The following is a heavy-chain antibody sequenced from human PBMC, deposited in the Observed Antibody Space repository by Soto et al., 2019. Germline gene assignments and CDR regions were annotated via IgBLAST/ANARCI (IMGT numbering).Heavy chain of an antibody. Sequence: ASVKVSCKGSGYTFTSYYMHWVRQAPGQGLEWMGIINPSGGSTSYAQKFQGRVTMTRDTSTSTVYMELSSLRSEDTAVYYCARGYSSSWSDYGMDVWGQGTTVTVSS. V-gene: IGHV1-46*01. D-gene: IGHD6-13*01. CDR3: ARGYSSSWSDYGMDV. CDR2: INPSGGST. J-gene: IGHJ6*02. CDR1: GYTFTSYY.